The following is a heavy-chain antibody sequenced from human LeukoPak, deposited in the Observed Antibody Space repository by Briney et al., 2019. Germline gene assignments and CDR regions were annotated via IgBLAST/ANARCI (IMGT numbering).Heavy chain of an antibody. D-gene: IGHD2-15*01. CDR1: GGSISSYY. CDR3: ASLSEYCSAGSCYLGWLDP. J-gene: IGHJ5*02. V-gene: IGHV4-59*01. Sequence: SETLSLTCTVSGGSISSYYWSWIRQPPGKGLEWIGYMYYSGSTNYNPSLKSRVTMSVDTSKNQFSLKLNSVTAADTAVYYCASLSEYCSAGSCYLGWLDPWGQGTLVTVSS. CDR2: MYYSGST.